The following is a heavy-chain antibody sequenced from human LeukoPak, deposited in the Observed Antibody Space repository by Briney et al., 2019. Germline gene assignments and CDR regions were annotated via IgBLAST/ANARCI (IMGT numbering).Heavy chain of an antibody. CDR1: GYTFTSYD. CDR3: ARGPPPYCSGDSCYSFLYLHH. CDR2: MNPNSGNT. J-gene: IGHJ1*01. V-gene: IGHV1-8*01. D-gene: IGHD2-15*01. Sequence: ASVKVSCKASGYTFTSYDINWKRHANGQGLDSMGRMNPNSGNTGYAQKFQGRVTMTRNTSISTAYMELSTLRSEDTAVYYCARGPPPYCSGDSCYSFLYLHHWGQGTLVTVSS.